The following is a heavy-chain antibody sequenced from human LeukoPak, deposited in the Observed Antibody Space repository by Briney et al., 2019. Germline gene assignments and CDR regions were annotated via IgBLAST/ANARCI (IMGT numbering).Heavy chain of an antibody. V-gene: IGHV3-23*01. J-gene: IGHJ6*03. D-gene: IGHD3-10*01. CDR2: ISGSGGST. CDR1: GFTFSSYA. CDR3: AKDGQGYYGSGSYEAWGYYYYMDV. Sequence: GGSLRLSCAASGFTFSSYAMSWVRQAPGKGLEWVSAISGSGGSTYYADSVKGRFTISRDNSKNTLYLQMNSLRAEDTAVYYCAKDGQGYYGSGSYEAWGYYYYMDVWGKGTTVTISS.